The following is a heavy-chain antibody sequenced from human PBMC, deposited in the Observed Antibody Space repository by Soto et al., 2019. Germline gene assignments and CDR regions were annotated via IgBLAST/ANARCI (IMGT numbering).Heavy chain of an antibody. CDR2: INAGNGNT. J-gene: IGHJ5*02. Sequence: ASVKVSCKASGYTFTSYAMHWVRQAPGQRLEWMGWINAGNGNTKYSQKFQGRVTITRDTSASTAYMELSSLRSEDTAVYYCARDGSSGWYPYWFDPWGQGTLVTVSS. CDR1: GYTFTSYA. V-gene: IGHV1-3*01. D-gene: IGHD6-19*01. CDR3: ARDGSSGWYPYWFDP.